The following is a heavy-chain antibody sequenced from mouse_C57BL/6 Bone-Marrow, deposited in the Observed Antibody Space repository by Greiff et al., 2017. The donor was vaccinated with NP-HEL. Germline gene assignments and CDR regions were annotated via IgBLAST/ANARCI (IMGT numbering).Heavy chain of an antibody. Sequence: VQLQQPGTELVKPGASVKLSCKASGYTFTSYWMHWVKQRPGQGLEWIGNINPSNGGTNHNEKFKSKATLTVDKSSSTAYMQLSSLTSEDSAVYYCARSGVYYDYGDWYFDVWGTGTTVTVSS. V-gene: IGHV1-53*01. CDR2: INPSNGGT. J-gene: IGHJ1*03. CDR1: GYTFTSYW. CDR3: ARSGVYYDYGDWYFDV. D-gene: IGHD2-4*01.